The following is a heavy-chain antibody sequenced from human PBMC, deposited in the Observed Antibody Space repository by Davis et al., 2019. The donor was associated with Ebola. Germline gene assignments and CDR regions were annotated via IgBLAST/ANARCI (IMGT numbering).Heavy chain of an antibody. D-gene: IGHD2-15*01. Sequence: PGGSLRLSCAASGFTFSSYAMSWVRQAPGKGLEWVSAISGSGGYTYYADSVKGRFTISRDNSKNTLYLQMNSLRAEDTAVYYCAKDREDCSGGSCYTFLYYYYYGMDVWGQGTTVTVSS. CDR1: GFTFSSYA. J-gene: IGHJ6*02. V-gene: IGHV3-23*01. CDR2: ISGSGGYT. CDR3: AKDREDCSGGSCYTFLYYYYYGMDV.